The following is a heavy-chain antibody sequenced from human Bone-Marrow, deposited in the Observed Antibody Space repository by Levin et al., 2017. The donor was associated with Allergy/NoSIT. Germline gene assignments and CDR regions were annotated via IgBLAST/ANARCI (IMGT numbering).Heavy chain of an antibody. CDR1: GGTFGTHG. CDR2: IIPMFGSP. J-gene: IGHJ6*03. CDR3: ARMLSDFGVGLDYSYMDV. D-gene: IGHD3-3*01. Sequence: EASVKVSCKTSGGTFGTHGVCWVRQAPGQGLEWMGGIIPMFGSPRYAQKFQGRVTITADESSSTAYMEVSSLRSEDTAVYYCARMLSDFGVGLDYSYMDVWGKGTTVTVSS. V-gene: IGHV1-69*13.